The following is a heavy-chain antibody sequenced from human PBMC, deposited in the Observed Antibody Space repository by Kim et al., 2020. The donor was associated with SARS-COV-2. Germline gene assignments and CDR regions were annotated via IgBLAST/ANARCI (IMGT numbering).Heavy chain of an antibody. Sequence: SETLSLTCTVSGGSISSGGYYWSWIRQHPGKGLEWIGYIYYSGSTYYNPSLKSRVTISVDTSKNQFSLKLSSVTAADTAVYYCARDHQGRGLSEAFDIWGQGAMVTVSS. V-gene: IGHV4-31*03. D-gene: IGHD2-2*01. CDR3: ARDHQGRGLSEAFDI. J-gene: IGHJ3*02. CDR2: IYYSGST. CDR1: GGSISSGGYY.